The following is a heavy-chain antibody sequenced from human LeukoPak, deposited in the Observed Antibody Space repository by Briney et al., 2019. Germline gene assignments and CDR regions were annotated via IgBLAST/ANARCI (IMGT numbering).Heavy chain of an antibody. CDR3: ARGVRQWLAHGVDY. J-gene: IGHJ4*02. CDR1: GGSFSGYY. D-gene: IGHD6-19*01. CDR2: INHSRST. V-gene: IGHV4-34*01. Sequence: SETLSLTCAVYGGSFSGYYWSWIRQPPGKGLEWIGEINHSRSTNYNPSLKSRVTISVDTSKNQFSLKLSSVTAADTAVYYCARGVRQWLAHGVDYWGQGTLVTVSS.